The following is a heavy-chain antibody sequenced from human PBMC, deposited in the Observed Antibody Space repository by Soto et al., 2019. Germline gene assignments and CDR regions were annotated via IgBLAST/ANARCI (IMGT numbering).Heavy chain of an antibody. V-gene: IGHV5-10-1*01. Sequence: GESLKISCKGSGYSFTSYWISWVRQMPGKGLEWMGRIDPSDSYTNYSPSFQGHVTISADKSISTAYLQWSSLKASDTAMYYCARHGSGVTIFGVAILNWFDPWGQWTMVTVSS. CDR2: IDPSDSYT. CDR1: GYSFTSYW. CDR3: ARHGSGVTIFGVAILNWFDP. J-gene: IGHJ5*02. D-gene: IGHD3-3*01.